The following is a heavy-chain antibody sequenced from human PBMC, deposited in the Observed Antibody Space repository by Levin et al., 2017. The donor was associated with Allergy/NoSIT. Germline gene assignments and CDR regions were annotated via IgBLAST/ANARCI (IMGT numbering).Heavy chain of an antibody. J-gene: IGHJ4*02. D-gene: IGHD6-6*01. CDR1: GFTFSSYS. Sequence: GGSLRLSCAASGFTFSSYSMNWVRQAPGKGLEWVSSISSSSSYIYYADSVKGRFTISRDNAKNSLYLQMNSLRAEDTAVYYCARGSSSSLFVHFDYWGQGTLVTVSS. CDR3: ARGSSSSLFVHFDY. CDR2: ISSSSSYI. V-gene: IGHV3-21*01.